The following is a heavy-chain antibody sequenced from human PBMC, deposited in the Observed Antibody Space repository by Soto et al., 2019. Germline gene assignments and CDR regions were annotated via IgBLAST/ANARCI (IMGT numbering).Heavy chain of an antibody. D-gene: IGHD2-21*01. Sequence: EVQLVESGGGLVQPGGSLRLSCAASGFTFSSYAMHWVRQAPGKGLEYVSAISSNGGSTYYANSVKGRFTISRDNSKNTLYLQMGSLRAEDMAVYYCARVAYCGGDCYSAWYFDLWGRGTLVTVSS. V-gene: IGHV3-64*01. CDR3: ARVAYCGGDCYSAWYFDL. CDR2: ISSNGGST. CDR1: GFTFSSYA. J-gene: IGHJ2*01.